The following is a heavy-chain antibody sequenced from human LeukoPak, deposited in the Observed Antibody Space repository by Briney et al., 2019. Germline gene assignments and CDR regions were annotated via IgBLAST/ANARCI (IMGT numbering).Heavy chain of an antibody. D-gene: IGHD5-12*01. V-gene: IGHV3-23*01. CDR3: AKKRVSSGYDQRAYYFDY. CDR1: GFIFSSYA. CDR2: ISGSGGST. Sequence: GGSLRLSCAASGFIFSSYAMSWVRQAPGQGLEWVSIISGSGGSTYYADSVKGRFTISRDNSKNTLYLQMNSLRAEDTAVYYCAKKRVSSGYDQRAYYFDYWGQGTLVTVSS. J-gene: IGHJ4*02.